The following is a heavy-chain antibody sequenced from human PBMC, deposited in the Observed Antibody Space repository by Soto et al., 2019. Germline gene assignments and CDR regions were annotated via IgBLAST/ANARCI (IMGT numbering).Heavy chain of an antibody. D-gene: IGHD3-10*01. V-gene: IGHV1-69*13. CDR3: PRDRGGEYVRYWLDT. CDR2: IIPIFGTA. CDR1: GGTFSSYA. Sequence: SVKVSCKASGGTFSSYAISWVRQAPGQGLEWMGGIIPIFGTANYAQKFQGRVTITADESTSTAYMELSSLRSEDTAVYYCPRDRGGEYVRYWLDTWGQGTLETVTS. J-gene: IGHJ5*02.